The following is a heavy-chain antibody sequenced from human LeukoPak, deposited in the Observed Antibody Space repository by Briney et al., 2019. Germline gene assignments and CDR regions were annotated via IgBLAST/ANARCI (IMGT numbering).Heavy chain of an antibody. CDR2: INRDGSEK. V-gene: IGHV3-7*01. Sequence: GGSLVLSCAVSGFTFSSYWMNWVRAAPGKGLGWVANINRDGSEKYYVDSLKGRFTISRDNAKNSLYLQMHSLRAEDTAVYYCARETVSASYFDYWGQGTLVTVSS. D-gene: IGHD1-1*01. CDR1: GFTFSSYW. J-gene: IGHJ4*02. CDR3: ARETVSASYFDY.